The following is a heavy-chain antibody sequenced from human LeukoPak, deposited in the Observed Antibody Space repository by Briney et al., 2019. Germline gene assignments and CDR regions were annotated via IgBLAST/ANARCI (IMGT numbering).Heavy chain of an antibody. CDR1: GGSSSSYY. Sequence: SETLSLTCTVSGGSSSSYYWSWIRQPPGKGLEWIGYIYYSGSTYYNPSLKSRVTISVDTSKNQFSLKLSSVTAADTAVYYCARDFLELYYFDYWGHGTLVTVSS. V-gene: IGHV4-59*12. D-gene: IGHD3-3*01. CDR3: ARDFLELYYFDY. J-gene: IGHJ4*01. CDR2: IYYSGST.